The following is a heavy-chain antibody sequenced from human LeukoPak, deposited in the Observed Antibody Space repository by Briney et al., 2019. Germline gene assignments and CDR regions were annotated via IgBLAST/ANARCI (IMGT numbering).Heavy chain of an antibody. V-gene: IGHV4-4*09. CDR3: ARKQSYFDY. CDR1: GGSISSYY. J-gene: IGHJ4*02. Sequence: PSETLSLTCTVPGGSISSYYWSWIRQPPGKGLEWIGYIFTSGSTNYNPSLRSRVSMSLDTSKNQFSLKLNSVTAADTAVYYCARKQSYFDYWGQGALVTVSS. CDR2: IFTSGST.